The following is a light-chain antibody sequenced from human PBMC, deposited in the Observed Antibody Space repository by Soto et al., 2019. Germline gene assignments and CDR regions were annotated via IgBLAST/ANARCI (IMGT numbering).Light chain of an antibody. CDR1: QNVLYNSNKKNY. CDR2: WAS. J-gene: IGKJ4*01. V-gene: IGKV4-1*01. CDR3: QQYYTTPLS. Sequence: DIVMTQSPDSLAVSLGERATINCKSSQNVLYNSNKKNYLAWYQQKLGQPPKLLIYWASTRESGVPDRFSGSGSGTDFTLTISSLQAEDVAVYYCQQYYTTPLSFGGGTKVEI.